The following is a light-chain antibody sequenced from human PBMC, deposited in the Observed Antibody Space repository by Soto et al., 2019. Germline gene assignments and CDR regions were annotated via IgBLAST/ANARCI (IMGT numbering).Light chain of an antibody. V-gene: IGKV1-39*01. CDR3: QQSYNLPWT. J-gene: IGKJ1*01. Sequence: DIQMTQSPSSLSASVGDRVTITCRASQGISNHLAWYQQKPGKAPKLLIYSASTLQSGVPSRFSGSGSGPDFTLTIASLQPEDSATYYCQQSYNLPWTFGPGTKVDI. CDR2: SAS. CDR1: QGISNH.